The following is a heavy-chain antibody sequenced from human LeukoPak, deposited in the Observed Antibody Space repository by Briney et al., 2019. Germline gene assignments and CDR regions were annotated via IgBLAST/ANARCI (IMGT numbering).Heavy chain of an antibody. CDR1: GFTSSDYY. CDR2: ISSSGSTI. CDR3: ASGAAAGNFDY. V-gene: IGHV3-11*04. J-gene: IGHJ4*02. D-gene: IGHD6-13*01. Sequence: GGSLRLSCAASGFTSSDYYMSWIRQAPGKGLEWVSYISSSGSTIYYADSVKGRFTISRDNAKNSLYLQMNSLRAEDTAVYYCASGAAAGNFDYWGQGTLVTVSS.